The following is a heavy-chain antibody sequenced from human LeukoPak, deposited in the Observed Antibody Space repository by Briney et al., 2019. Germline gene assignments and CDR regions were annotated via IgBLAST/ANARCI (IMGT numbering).Heavy chain of an antibody. CDR1: GYSISSGYY. Sequence: SETLSLTCTVSGYSISSGYYWGWSRQPPGKGLKWIGSISHSGSTYYNPSLKSGVTISVETAKNKFSLKLSSLTAADTAVYYCARLRRSRLAEFDYWGQGTLVTVSS. V-gene: IGHV4-38-2*02. J-gene: IGHJ4*02. CDR2: ISHSGST. CDR3: ARLRRSRLAEFDY. D-gene: IGHD3-3*02.